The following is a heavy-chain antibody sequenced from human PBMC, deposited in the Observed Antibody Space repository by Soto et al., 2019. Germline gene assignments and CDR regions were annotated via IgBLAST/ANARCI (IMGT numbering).Heavy chain of an antibody. Sequence: SETLSLTCTVSGGSISSYYWSWIRQPPGKGLEWIGYIYYSGSTNYNPSLKSRVTISVDTSKNQFSLKLSSVTAADTAVYYCARGNRDYDYVWGSYRPPEYYFDYWGQGTLVTAPQ. CDR2: IYYSGST. CDR1: GGSISSYY. V-gene: IGHV4-59*01. J-gene: IGHJ4*02. CDR3: ARGNRDYDYVWGSYRPPEYYFDY. D-gene: IGHD3-16*02.